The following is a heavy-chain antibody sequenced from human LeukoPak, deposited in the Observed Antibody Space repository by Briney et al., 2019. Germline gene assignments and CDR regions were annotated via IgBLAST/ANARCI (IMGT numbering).Heavy chain of an antibody. J-gene: IGHJ5*02. Sequence: SETLSLTCAVYGGSFSGYYWSWIRQPPGKGLEWIGEINHSGSTNYNPSLKSRVTISVDTSKNQFSLKLSSVTAADMAVYYCARRFDPWGQGTLVTVSS. V-gene: IGHV4-34*01. CDR2: INHSGST. CDR1: GGSFSGYY. CDR3: ARRFDP.